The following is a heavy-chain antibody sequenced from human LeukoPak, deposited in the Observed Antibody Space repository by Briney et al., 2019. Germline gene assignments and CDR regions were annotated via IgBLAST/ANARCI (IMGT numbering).Heavy chain of an antibody. D-gene: IGHD3-22*01. CDR3: ARVPGSYYDSSGDADFDY. J-gene: IGHJ4*02. Sequence: GGSLRLSCAASGFTFSSYSMNWVRQAPGKGLEWVSSISSSSSYIYYADSVKGRFTISRDNAKNSLYLQMNSLRAEDTAVYYCARVPGSYYDSSGDADFDYWGQGTLVTVSS. CDR1: GFTFSSYS. V-gene: IGHV3-21*01. CDR2: ISSSSSYI.